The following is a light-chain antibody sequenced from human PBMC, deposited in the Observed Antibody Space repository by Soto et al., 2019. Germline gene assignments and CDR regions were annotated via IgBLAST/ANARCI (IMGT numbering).Light chain of an antibody. J-gene: IGKJ2*01. CDR1: RSAGEW. CDR3: QQFNSHPYT. CDR2: EVS. Sequence: DIQMTQSPSTLSASVGDRVTITYRASRSAGEWLAWYQQKPGKAPTLLIYEVSNLQSGVPSRFSGSGSETEFSLTIDSLQPDGFATYYCQQFNSHPYTFGPGTKVDIK. V-gene: IGKV1-5*03.